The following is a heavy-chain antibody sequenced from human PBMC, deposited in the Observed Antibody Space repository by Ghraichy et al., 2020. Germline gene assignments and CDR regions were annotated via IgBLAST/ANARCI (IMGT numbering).Heavy chain of an antibody. J-gene: IGHJ4*02. CDR3: ARAGYSSGWPNDY. CDR2: INAGNGNT. CDR1: GYTFTSYA. D-gene: IGHD6-19*01. Sequence: ASVKVSCKASGYTFTSYAMHWVRQAPGQRLEWMGWINAGNGNTKYSQKFQGRVTITRDTSASTAYMELSSLRSEDTAVYSCARAGYSSGWPNDYWGQGTLVTVSS. V-gene: IGHV1-3*01.